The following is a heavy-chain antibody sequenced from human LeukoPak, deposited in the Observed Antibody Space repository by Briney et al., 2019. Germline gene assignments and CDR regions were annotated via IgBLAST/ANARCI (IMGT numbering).Heavy chain of an antibody. CDR1: GFTFSGHN. J-gene: IGHJ4*02. CDR2: VSISSGTI. CDR3: AKGITAADTGLDY. D-gene: IGHD6-13*01. V-gene: IGHV3-48*04. Sequence: PGGSLRLSCAASGFTFSGHNMNWVRQAPGKGLEWISFVSISSGTIYYADSVKGRFRISRDNAKSSLDLEMNSLRAEDTAVYYCAKGITAADTGLDYWGQGTLVTVSS.